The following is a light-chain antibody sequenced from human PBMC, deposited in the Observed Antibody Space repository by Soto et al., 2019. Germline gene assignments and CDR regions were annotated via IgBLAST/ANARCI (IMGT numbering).Light chain of an antibody. CDR3: QQRSNWL. CDR1: QSVSSN. J-gene: IGKJ3*01. Sequence: EIVMTQSPATLSVSPGARAPLSCRARQSVSSNLAWYQQKPGQAPRLLIYGASSGATGIPDRFSGSGSGTDFTLTISRLEPEDFAVYYCQQRSNWLFGPGTKVDNK. CDR2: GAS. V-gene: IGKV3D-20*02.